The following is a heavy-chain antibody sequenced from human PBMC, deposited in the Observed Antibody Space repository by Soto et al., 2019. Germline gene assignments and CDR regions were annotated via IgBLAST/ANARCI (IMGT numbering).Heavy chain of an antibody. D-gene: IGHD1-20*01. V-gene: IGHV1-8*01. J-gene: IGHJ4*02. CDR3: AARESITGTLMQFDY. CDR2: MNPNSGNT. Sequence: ASVKVSCKASGYTFTSYDINWVRQATGQGLEWMGWMNPNSGNTGYAQKFQGRVTMTRNTSISTAYMELSSLRSEDTAVYYCAARESITGTLMQFDYWGQGTLVTVSS. CDR1: GYTFTSYD.